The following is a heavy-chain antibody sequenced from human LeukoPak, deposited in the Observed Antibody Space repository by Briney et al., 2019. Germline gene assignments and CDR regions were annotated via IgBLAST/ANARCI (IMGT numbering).Heavy chain of an antibody. CDR1: GFTFSNAW. D-gene: IGHD3-22*01. CDR3: ARANYYDSSGYYFS. J-gene: IGHJ5*02. CDR2: IYSGGSA. V-gene: IGHV3-53*01. Sequence: PGGSLRLSCAASGFTFSNAWMNWVRQAPGKGLEWVSVIYSGGSAYYADSVKGRFTLSRDNSKNTVYLQMNSLRAEDTAVYYCARANYYDSSGYYFSWGQGTLVTVSS.